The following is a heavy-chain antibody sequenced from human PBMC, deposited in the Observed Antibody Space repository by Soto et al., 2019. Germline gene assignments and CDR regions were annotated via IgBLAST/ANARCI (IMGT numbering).Heavy chain of an antibody. CDR1: GGSISSSSYY. J-gene: IGHJ4*02. Sequence: PSETLSLTCTVSGGSISSSSYYWGWIRQPPGKGLEWIGSIYYSGYTYYNPSLKSRVTISVDTSKNQFSLNLSSVTAADTAVYYCARDNGREQYYDSSGYWYYFDYWGQGTLVTVSS. CDR3: ARDNGREQYYDSSGYWYYFDY. CDR2: IYYSGYT. D-gene: IGHD3-22*01. V-gene: IGHV4-39*07.